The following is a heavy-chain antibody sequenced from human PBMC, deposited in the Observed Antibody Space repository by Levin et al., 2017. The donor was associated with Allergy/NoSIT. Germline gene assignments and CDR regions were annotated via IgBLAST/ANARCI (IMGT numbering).Heavy chain of an antibody. D-gene: IGHD3-22*01. CDR1: GFTFSSYA. V-gene: IGHV3-23*01. J-gene: IGHJ4*02. CDR3: AKVYGGIVVVIGNFDY. CDR2: ISGSGGST. Sequence: GGSLRLSCAASGFTFSSYAMSWVRQAPGKGLEWVSAISGSGGSTYYADSVKGRFTISRDNSKNTLYLQMNSLRAEDTAVYYCAKVYGGIVVVIGNFDYWGQGTLVTVSS.